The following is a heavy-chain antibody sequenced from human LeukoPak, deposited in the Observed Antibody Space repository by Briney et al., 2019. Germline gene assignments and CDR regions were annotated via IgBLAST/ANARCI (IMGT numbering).Heavy chain of an antibody. CDR2: IYTSGST. CDR3: AREPAVAGTKSWFDP. Sequence: TLSLTCAVSGGSISSGSYYWSWIRQPAGKGLEWIGRIYTSGSTNYNPSLKSRVTISVDTSKNQFSLKLSSVTAADTAVYYCAREPAVAGTKSWFDPWGQGTLVTVSS. CDR1: GGSISSGSYY. J-gene: IGHJ5*02. D-gene: IGHD6-19*01. V-gene: IGHV4-61*02.